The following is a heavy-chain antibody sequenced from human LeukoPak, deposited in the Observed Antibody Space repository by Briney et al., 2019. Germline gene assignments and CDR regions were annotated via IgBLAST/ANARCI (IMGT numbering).Heavy chain of an antibody. V-gene: IGHV3-23*01. CDR2: IIGSGSST. J-gene: IGHJ4*02. CDR1: GFTFSSYA. CDR3: AKDRAQQLVLDF. Sequence: PGVSLRLSCAASGFTFSSYAMSWVRQAPGKGREWVSAIIGSGSSTYYADSVKGRFTISRDNSKNTLFLQMNSLRAEDTAVYYCAKDRAQQLVLDFWGQGTLVTVSS. D-gene: IGHD6-13*01.